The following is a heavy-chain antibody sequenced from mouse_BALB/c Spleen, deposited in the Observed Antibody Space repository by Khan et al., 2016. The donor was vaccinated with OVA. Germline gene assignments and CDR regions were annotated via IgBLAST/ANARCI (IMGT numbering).Heavy chain of an antibody. CDR2: INTYTGEP. D-gene: IGHD2-1*01. J-gene: IGHJ3*01. CDR3: ARSNGNYWFAY. V-gene: IGHV9-3-1*01. Sequence: QIQLVQSGPELKKPGETVKISCKASGYTFTNYGMNWVKQAPGKGLKWMGWINTYTGEPTYADDFKGRFAFSLETSASNAYLQINNLKNEDTATCFCARSNGNYWFAYWGQGTLVTVSA. CDR1: GYTFTNYG.